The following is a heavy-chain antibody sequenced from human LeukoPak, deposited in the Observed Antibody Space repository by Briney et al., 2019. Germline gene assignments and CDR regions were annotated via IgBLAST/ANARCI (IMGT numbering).Heavy chain of an antibody. J-gene: IGHJ4*02. CDR1: GFTFSSNA. CDR2: ISGSGGST. D-gene: IGHD3-22*01. V-gene: IGHV3-23*01. Sequence: GGSLRLSCAASGFTFSSNAMSWVRQAPGKGLEWVSAISGSGGSTYYADSVKGRFTISRDNSKNTLYLQINSLRAEDTAVYYCATVFSSGYEFFDYWGQGTLVTISS. CDR3: ATVFSSGYEFFDY.